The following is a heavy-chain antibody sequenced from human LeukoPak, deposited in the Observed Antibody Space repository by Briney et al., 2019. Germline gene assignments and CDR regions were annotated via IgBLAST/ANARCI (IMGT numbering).Heavy chain of an antibody. Sequence: KTGGSLRLSCAASGFTFSSYSMNWVRQAPGKGLEWDSSISSSSSYIYYADSVKGRFTISRDNAKNSLYLQMNSLRAEDTAVYYCARNGASAVYDSSGYQARDIWGQGTMVTVSS. CDR1: GFTFSSYS. V-gene: IGHV3-21*01. CDR3: ARNGASAVYDSSGYQARDI. D-gene: IGHD3-22*01. J-gene: IGHJ3*02. CDR2: ISSSSSYI.